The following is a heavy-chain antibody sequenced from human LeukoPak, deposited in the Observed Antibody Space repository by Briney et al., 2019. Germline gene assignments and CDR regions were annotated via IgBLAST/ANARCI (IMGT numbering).Heavy chain of an antibody. J-gene: IGHJ4*02. Sequence: SGTLSLTCTVSGGSISSYSWSWIRQPPGKGLEWVGYIYTSGSTKYNPSLKSRVTMSVDTSKNQFSLKLSSVTAADTAVYYCARLVRGSSWYYFDYWGQGTLVTVSS. D-gene: IGHD6-13*01. V-gene: IGHV4-4*09. CDR3: ARLVRGSSWYYFDY. CDR1: GGSISSYS. CDR2: IYTSGST.